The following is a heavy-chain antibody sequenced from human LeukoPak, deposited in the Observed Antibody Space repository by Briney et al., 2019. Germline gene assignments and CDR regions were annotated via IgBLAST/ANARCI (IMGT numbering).Heavy chain of an antibody. D-gene: IGHD6-19*01. V-gene: IGHV1-3*04. CDR2: INTGNGNT. J-gene: IGHJ3*02. CDR1: GYTFSSYA. CDR3: TRPVAARNAFDI. Sequence: ASVKVSCKASGYTFSSYAMHWVRQAPGQRLEWMAWINTGNGNTKYSQKFQGRVTMTRDTSASTAYMELSSLRSEDTAVYYCTRPVAARNAFDIWGQGTMVTVSS.